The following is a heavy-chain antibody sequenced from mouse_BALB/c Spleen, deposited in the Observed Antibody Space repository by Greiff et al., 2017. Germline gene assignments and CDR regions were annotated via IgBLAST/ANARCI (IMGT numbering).Heavy chain of an antibody. V-gene: IGHV2-9*02. J-gene: IGHJ4*01. CDR2: IWAGGST. CDR3: ARENYYGSSYHYAMDY. Sequence: QVQLQQSGPGLVAPSQSLSITCTVSGFSLTSYGVHWVRQPPGKGLEWLGVIWAGGSTNYNSALMSRLSISKDNSKSQVFLKMNSLQTDDTAMYYCARENYYGSSYHYAMDYWGQGTSVTVSS. D-gene: IGHD1-1*01. CDR1: GFSLTSYG.